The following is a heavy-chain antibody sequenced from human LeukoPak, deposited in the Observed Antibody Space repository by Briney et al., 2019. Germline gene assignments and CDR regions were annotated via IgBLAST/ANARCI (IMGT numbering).Heavy chain of an antibody. J-gene: IGHJ5*02. CDR1: GFTVSSNY. CDR2: IYSGGST. Sequence: GGSLRLSCAASGFTVSSNYMSWVRQAPGKGLEWVSVIYSGGSTYYADSVKGRFTISRDNSKNTLYLQMNSLRAEDTAVYYCARVTGDRYNWFDPWGQGTLVTVSS. D-gene: IGHD7-27*01. V-gene: IGHV3-53*01. CDR3: ARVTGDRYNWFDP.